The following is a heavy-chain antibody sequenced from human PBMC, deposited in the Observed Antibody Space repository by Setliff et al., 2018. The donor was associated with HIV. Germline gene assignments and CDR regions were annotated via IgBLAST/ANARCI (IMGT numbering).Heavy chain of an antibody. CDR3: ARDIVVVTAIRRPSYYYYGMDV. CDR1: GGTFSSYA. J-gene: IGHJ6*02. V-gene: IGHV1-69*13. D-gene: IGHD2-21*02. Sequence: SVKVSCKASGGTFSSYAISWVRQAPGQGLEWMGGIIPIFGTANYAQKFQGRVTITADESTSTAYMELSSLRSEDTAVYYCARDIVVVTAIRRPSYYYYGMDVWGQGTTVTAP. CDR2: IIPIFGTA.